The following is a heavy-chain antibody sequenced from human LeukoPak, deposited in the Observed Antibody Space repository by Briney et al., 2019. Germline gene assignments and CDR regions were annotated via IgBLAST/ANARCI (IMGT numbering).Heavy chain of an antibody. CDR3: LREGGVPPWT. V-gene: IGHV1-3*01. CDR2: INAVNGNT. CDR1: GYTFTSYS. D-gene: IGHD1-1*01. Sequence: ASVKVSCKASGYTFTSYSMHWVRQAPGQRLEWMGSINAVNGNTEYSQRFQGRVTITRDTSASTAYMELSSLRSEDTAMYFCLREGGVPPWTWGQGTLVTVSS. J-gene: IGHJ5*02.